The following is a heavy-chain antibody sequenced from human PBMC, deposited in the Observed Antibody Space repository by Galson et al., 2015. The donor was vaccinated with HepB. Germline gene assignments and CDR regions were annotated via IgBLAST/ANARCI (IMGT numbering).Heavy chain of an antibody. D-gene: IGHD5-18*01. CDR1: GGSISSYY. V-gene: IGHV4-59*01. CDR2: IYYSGST. Sequence: LSLTCTVSGGSISSYYWSWIRQPPGKGLEWIGYIYYSGSTNYNPSLKSRVTISVDTSKNQFSLKLSSVTAADTAVYYCARGNSGTAMDNWFDPWGQGTLVTVSS. CDR3: ARGNSGTAMDNWFDP. J-gene: IGHJ5*02.